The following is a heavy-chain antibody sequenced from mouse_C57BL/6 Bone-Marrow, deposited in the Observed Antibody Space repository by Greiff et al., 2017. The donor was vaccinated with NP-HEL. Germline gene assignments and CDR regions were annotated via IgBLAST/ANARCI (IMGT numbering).Heavy chain of an antibody. Sequence: EVKVVESGGGLVQPGGSLKLSCAASGFTFSDYYMYWVRQTPEKRLEWVAYISNGGGSTYYLDTVKGRFTISRDNAKNTLYLQMSRLKSEDTAMYYCARQSFYAMDYWGQGTSVTVSS. V-gene: IGHV5-12*01. J-gene: IGHJ4*01. CDR1: GFTFSDYY. CDR3: ARQSFYAMDY. CDR2: ISNGGGST.